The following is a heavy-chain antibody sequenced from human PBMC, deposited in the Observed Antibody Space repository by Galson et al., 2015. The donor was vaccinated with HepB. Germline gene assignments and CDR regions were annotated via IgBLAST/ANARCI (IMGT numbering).Heavy chain of an antibody. CDR2: MNPNSGNT. CDR3: ARGRGYCSSTSCRPFGY. D-gene: IGHD2-2*01. J-gene: IGHJ4*02. CDR1: GYTFTSYD. Sequence: SVKVSCKASGYTFTSYDINWVRQATGQGLEWMGWMNPNSGNTGYAQKFQGRVTMTRNTSISTAYMELSSLRSEDTAVYYCARGRGYCSSTSCRPFGYWGQGTLVTVSS. V-gene: IGHV1-8*01.